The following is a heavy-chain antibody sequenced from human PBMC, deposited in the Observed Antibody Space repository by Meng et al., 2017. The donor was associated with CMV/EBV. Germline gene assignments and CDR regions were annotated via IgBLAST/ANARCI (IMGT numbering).Heavy chain of an antibody. CDR3: ASLPVYGDYVRDY. J-gene: IGHJ4*02. CDR2: MNPNSSNT. Sequence: CKASGNTFNSYDINWVQQATGQGLEWMGWMNPNSSNTGYAQKFQGRVTMTRNTSISTAYMELSSLRSEDTAVYYCASLPVYGDYVRDYWGQGTLVTVSS. D-gene: IGHD4-17*01. V-gene: IGHV1-8*01. CDR1: GNTFNSYD.